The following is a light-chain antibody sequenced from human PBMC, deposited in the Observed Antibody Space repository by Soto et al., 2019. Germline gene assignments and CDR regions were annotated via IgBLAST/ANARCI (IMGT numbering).Light chain of an antibody. V-gene: IGKV3-11*01. Sequence: ETVLTQSPATLSLSPGERATLSGRASQSISNNYLAWYQRKPGQAPRLLIYDASNRATGIPARFSGSGSGTDFTLTISSLEPEDFAVYYCQQRSNWPLTFGRGTKVDIK. CDR2: DAS. CDR3: QQRSNWPLT. J-gene: IGKJ1*01. CDR1: QSISNNY.